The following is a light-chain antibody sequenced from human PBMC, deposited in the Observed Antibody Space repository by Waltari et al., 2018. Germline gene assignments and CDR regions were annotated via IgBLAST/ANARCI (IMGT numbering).Light chain of an antibody. Sequence: QSVLTPPPSASGAPGPRVTIPCTGTRSNTGAGYDVHLYQQLPGTAPKRLIYANINRPSGVPARFSGSKSGTSASLAITGLHEDDEADYYCQSYDSSLSGSVFGGGTKLTVL. CDR1: RSNTGAGYD. J-gene: IGLJ2*01. CDR3: QSYDSSLSGSV. CDR2: ANI. V-gene: IGLV1-40*01.